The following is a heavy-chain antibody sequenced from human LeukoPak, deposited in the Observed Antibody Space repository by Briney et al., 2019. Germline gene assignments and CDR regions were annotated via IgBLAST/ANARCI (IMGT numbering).Heavy chain of an antibody. CDR1: GGSISSSNW. D-gene: IGHD3-16*02. V-gene: IGHV4-4*02. Sequence: SETLSLTCAVSGGSISSSNWWSWVRQPPGKGLEWIGEIYHSGSTNYNPSLKSRVTISVDKSKNQFSLKLSSVTAADTAVYYCARVVYDYVWGSYRYLDYWGQGTLVTVSS. J-gene: IGHJ4*02. CDR2: IYHSGST. CDR3: ARVVYDYVWGSYRYLDY.